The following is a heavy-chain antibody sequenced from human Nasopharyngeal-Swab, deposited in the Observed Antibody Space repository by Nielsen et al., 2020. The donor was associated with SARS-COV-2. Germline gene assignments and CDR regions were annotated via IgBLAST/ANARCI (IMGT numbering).Heavy chain of an antibody. V-gene: IGHV3-30*03. CDR3: ARESAAGWY. Sequence: GGSLRLSCAASGFTFSSYGMHWVRQAPGKGLEWVAVISYDGSNKYYADSVEGRFTISRDNSKNTLYLQMNSLRAEDTAVYYCARESAAGWYWGQGTLVTVSS. CDR2: ISYDGSNK. CDR1: GFTFSSYG. J-gene: IGHJ4*02. D-gene: IGHD6-25*01.